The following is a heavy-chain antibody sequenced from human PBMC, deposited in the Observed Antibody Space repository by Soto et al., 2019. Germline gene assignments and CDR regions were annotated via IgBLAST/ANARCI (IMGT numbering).Heavy chain of an antibody. Sequence: QTGGSRRRSWSASAFTFTTYLMDWVRQTPGKGLEWVANINQDGSEKNYVDSVKGRFTISRDNAKNSLYLQMSSLTAEDSALYYCSRSLDAWGQGILVTVSS. CDR1: AFTFTTYL. CDR2: INQDGSEK. CDR3: SRSLDA. J-gene: IGHJ5*02. V-gene: IGHV3-7*01.